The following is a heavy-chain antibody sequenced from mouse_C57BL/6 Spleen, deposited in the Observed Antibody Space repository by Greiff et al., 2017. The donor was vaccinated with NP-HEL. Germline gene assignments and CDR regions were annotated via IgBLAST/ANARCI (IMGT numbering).Heavy chain of an antibody. CDR2: ISDGGSYT. D-gene: IGHD2-4*01. CDR1: GFTFSSYA. Sequence: EVQLVESGGGLVKPGGSLKLSCAASGFTFSSYAMSWVRQTPEKRLEWVATISDGGSYTYYPDNVKGRFTISRDNAKNNLYLQMSHLKSEDTAMYYCARDRAMIHYFDYWGQGTTLTVSS. J-gene: IGHJ2*01. CDR3: ARDRAMIHYFDY. V-gene: IGHV5-4*01.